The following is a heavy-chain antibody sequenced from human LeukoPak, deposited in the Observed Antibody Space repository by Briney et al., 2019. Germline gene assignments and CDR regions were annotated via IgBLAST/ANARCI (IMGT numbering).Heavy chain of an antibody. J-gene: IGHJ4*02. CDR2: IYSSGST. D-gene: IGHD5-24*01. Sequence: SETLSLTCTVSGGSISSGNYFWSWIRQPAGKELEYIGHIYSSGSTNYNPSLKSRVTMSLDTSKNQFSLRLSSVTAADTAVYYCARVRGGYNDYWGQGTLVTVSS. CDR1: GGSISSGNYF. CDR3: ARVRGGYNDY. V-gene: IGHV4-61*09.